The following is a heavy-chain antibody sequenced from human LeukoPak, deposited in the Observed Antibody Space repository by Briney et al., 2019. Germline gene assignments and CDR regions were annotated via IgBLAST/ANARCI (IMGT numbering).Heavy chain of an antibody. J-gene: IGHJ2*01. CDR2: INHSGST. CDR3: ARGPSIVVVPAADWYFDL. CDR1: GGSFSGYY. Sequence: SETLSLTCAVYGGSFSGYYWSWIRQPPGKGLEWIGEINHSGSTNYNPSLKSRVTMSVDTSKNQFSLKLSSVTAADTAVYYCARGPSIVVVPAADWYFDLWGRGTLVTVSS. V-gene: IGHV4-34*01. D-gene: IGHD2-2*01.